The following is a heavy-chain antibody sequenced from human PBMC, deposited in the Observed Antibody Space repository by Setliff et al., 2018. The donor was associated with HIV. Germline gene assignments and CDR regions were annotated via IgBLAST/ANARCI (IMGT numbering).Heavy chain of an antibody. V-gene: IGHV4-59*01. CDR1: GGSMSRFY. D-gene: IGHD1-1*01. CDR2: VYSTGSI. Sequence: SETLSLTCTVSGGSMSRFYWTWTRQPPGKGLEWIGFVYSTGSINYSPSFRGRLTISLDTSENQFSLHLTSVTAADTAVYYCARAEGDAYNSLPYFDSWGPGALVTV. CDR3: ARAEGDAYNSLPYFDS. J-gene: IGHJ4*02.